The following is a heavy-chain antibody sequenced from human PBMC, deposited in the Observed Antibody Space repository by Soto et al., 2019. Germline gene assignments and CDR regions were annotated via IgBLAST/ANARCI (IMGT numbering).Heavy chain of an antibody. CDR1: GFTFSSFA. CDR2: ISGSGGST. J-gene: IGHJ4*02. CDR3: AKSHSTIEVAGTIRGAPFFDC. D-gene: IGHD6-19*01. V-gene: IGHV3-23*01. Sequence: EVQLLESGGGLVQPGGSLRLSCAASGFTFSSFAMDWVRQAPGKGLEWVSLISGSGGSTYYADSVKGRFTISRDNSKNTLYLQMNSLRAEDTAVYYCAKSHSTIEVAGTIRGAPFFDCWGQGTLVTVSS.